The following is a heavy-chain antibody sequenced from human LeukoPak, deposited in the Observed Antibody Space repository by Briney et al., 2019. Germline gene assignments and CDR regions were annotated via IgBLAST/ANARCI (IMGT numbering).Heavy chain of an antibody. Sequence: ASVKVPCKASGYTFPSYFMHWVRQAPGQGLEWMGIINPTGGSTTYAQKFQGRVTMTRDTSTSTVYMELSSLRSDDTAVYYCASSDFGKRGMDVWGQGTTVTVSS. J-gene: IGHJ6*02. V-gene: IGHV1-46*01. CDR3: ASSDFGKRGMDV. CDR1: GYTFPSYF. CDR2: INPTGGST. D-gene: IGHD3-3*01.